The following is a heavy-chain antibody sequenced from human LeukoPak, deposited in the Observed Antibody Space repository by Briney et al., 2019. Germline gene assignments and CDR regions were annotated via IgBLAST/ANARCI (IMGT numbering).Heavy chain of an antibody. CDR1: GYTFASYG. J-gene: IGHJ4*02. CDR2: ISAYNGYT. CDR3: ARLTVTTGSYHFDY. V-gene: IGHV1-18*01. D-gene: IGHD1-26*01. Sequence: ASVKVSCKASGYTFASYGISWVRQAPGQGLGWMGWISAYNGYTNYAQKLQGRVTMTTDTSTSTAYMELRSLRADDTAVYYCARLTVTTGSYHFDYWGQGTLVTVSS.